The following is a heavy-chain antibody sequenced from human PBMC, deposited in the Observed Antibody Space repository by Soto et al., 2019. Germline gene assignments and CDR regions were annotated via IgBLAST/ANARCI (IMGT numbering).Heavy chain of an antibody. CDR2: INPSGGTT. D-gene: IGHD2-21*02. CDR3: VRGGSVVVVTDGFDY. J-gene: IGHJ4*02. CDR1: GYTFSSFY. Sequence: QVQVVQSGAEVKKPGASVKVSCKASGYTFSSFYIHWVRQAPGQGLEWMGRINPSGGTTSYAQKFQGRVTMTRDTSTSTVYMELSSLRSEDTAVYYCVRGGSVVVVTDGFDYWGQGTLVTVSS. V-gene: IGHV1-46*01.